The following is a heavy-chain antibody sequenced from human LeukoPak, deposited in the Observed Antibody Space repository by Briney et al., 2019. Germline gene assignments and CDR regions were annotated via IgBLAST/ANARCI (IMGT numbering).Heavy chain of an antibody. D-gene: IGHD3-22*01. CDR2: INHSGST. Sequence: SETLSLTCAVYGGSFSGYYWSWIRQPPGKGLEWIGEINHSGSTNYNPSLKSRVTISVDTSKNQFSLKLSSVTAADTAVYYCARGGSFYYDNSGYYDPYSHYFDYWGQGTLVTVSS. V-gene: IGHV4-34*01. J-gene: IGHJ4*02. CDR3: ARGGSFYYDNSGYYDPYSHYFDY. CDR1: GGSFSGYY.